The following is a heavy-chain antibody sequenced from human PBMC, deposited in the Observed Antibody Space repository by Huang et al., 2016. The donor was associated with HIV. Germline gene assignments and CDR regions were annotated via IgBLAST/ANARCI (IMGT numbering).Heavy chain of an antibody. CDR1: RFTFSNYG. D-gene: IGHD5-12*01. V-gene: IGHV3-30*01. J-gene: IGHJ6*03. CDR2: ISYDGRNK. CDR3: ARDLWLRDLYYYYYMDV. Sequence: QVQLVESGGGVVQPGRSLRLSCQASRFTFSNYGMHWVRQAPGKGLEWLAGISYDGRNKDYADSVKGRFTISRDKSKNTLYLQMNSLRAEDTAVYYCARDLWLRDLYYYYYMDVWGKGTTVTVSS.